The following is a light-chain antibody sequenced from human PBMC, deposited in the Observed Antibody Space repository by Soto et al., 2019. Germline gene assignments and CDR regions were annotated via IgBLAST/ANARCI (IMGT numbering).Light chain of an antibody. CDR2: AAS. V-gene: IGKV1-9*01. J-gene: IGKJ4*01. CDR3: QPLNSYQLT. CDR1: QSISSY. Sequence: DVQGTRVAFCVCGIVRNRVTITCRASQSISSYLNWYQQKPGKAPKLLIYAASSLQSGVPSRFSGSGSGTEFTLTINSLQPEHFATYYCQPLNSYQLTFGRGTRLDIK.